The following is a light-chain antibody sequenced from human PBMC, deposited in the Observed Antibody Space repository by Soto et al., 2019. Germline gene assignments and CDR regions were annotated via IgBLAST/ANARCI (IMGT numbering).Light chain of an antibody. Sequence: QAVVTQEPSLTVSPGGTVTLTCGSSTGVVTSGHYPYWFQQKPGQAPRTLIYDTTNKHSWTPARFSGSLLGGKAALTLSGAQPEDEDEYYCLLSHSGVRVFGGGTKLTVL. CDR1: TGVVTSGHY. V-gene: IGLV7-46*01. J-gene: IGLJ2*01. CDR3: LLSHSGVRV. CDR2: DTT.